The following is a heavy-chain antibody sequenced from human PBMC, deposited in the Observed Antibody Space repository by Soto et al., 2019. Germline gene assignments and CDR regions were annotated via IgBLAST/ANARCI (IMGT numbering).Heavy chain of an antibody. CDR2: ISGSGGST. CDR3: AKGLPPQVVSSRKYFHH. CDR1: GFTFSSYA. D-gene: IGHD2-15*01. V-gene: IGHV3-23*01. J-gene: IGHJ1*01. Sequence: GGSLRLSCAASGFTFSSYAMSWVRQAPGKGLEWVSAISGSGGSTYYADSVKGRFTISRDNSKNTLYLQMNSLRAEDTAVYYCAKGLPPQVVSSRKYFHHWGKGTLVPVAS.